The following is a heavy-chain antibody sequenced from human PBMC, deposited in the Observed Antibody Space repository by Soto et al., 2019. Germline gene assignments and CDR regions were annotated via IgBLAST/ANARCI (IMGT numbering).Heavy chain of an antibody. CDR3: ARCFSGYDVYYFDY. D-gene: IGHD5-12*01. Sequence: GGSLRLSCASSGFTFSSYSMNWVRQAPGKGLEWVSYISSSSSTIYYADSVKGRFTISRDNAKNSLYLQMNSLRAEDTAVYYCARCFSGYDVYYFDYWGQGTLVTVSS. J-gene: IGHJ4*02. CDR1: GFTFSSYS. V-gene: IGHV3-48*01. CDR2: ISSSSSTI.